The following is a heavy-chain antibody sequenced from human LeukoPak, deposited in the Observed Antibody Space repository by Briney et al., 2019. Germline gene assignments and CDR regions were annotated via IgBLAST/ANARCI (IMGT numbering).Heavy chain of an antibody. V-gene: IGHV5-51*01. CDR3: ARRLQDDSSGFDY. CDR1: AYIFSSEW. CDR2: IYPGDSDS. J-gene: IGHJ4*02. D-gene: IGHD3-22*01. Sequence: GESLKISCKGAAYIFSSEWIGWVRQMPGKGLEWMGIIYPGDSDSRYSPSFQGQVTISADKSVSTAYLQWSSLKASDTAMYYCARRLQDDSSGFDYWGQGTLVTVSS.